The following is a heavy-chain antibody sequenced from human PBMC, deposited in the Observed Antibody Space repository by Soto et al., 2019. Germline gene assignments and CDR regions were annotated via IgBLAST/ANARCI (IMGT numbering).Heavy chain of an antibody. CDR2: IWYDGSKK. D-gene: IGHD6-19*01. Sequence: QVQLVESGGGVVQPGRSLRLSCAASGFTFSTYGMHWVRQAPGKGLEWVAVIWYDGSKKYYADSVKGRFTISRDNSKNTLYLQMNSLRAEDTAVYYCAGGGQKEMAALDYWGQGTLVTVSS. J-gene: IGHJ4*02. V-gene: IGHV3-33*01. CDR1: GFTFSTYG. CDR3: AGGGQKEMAALDY.